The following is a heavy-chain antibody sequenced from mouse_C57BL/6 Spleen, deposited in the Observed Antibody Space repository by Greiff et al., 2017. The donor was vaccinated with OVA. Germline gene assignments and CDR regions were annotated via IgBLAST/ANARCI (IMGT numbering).Heavy chain of an antibody. J-gene: IGHJ4*01. CDR2: IYPGSGNT. D-gene: IGHD2-4*01. Sequence: QVQLQQSGAELVRPGASVKLSCKASGYTFTDYYINWVKQRPGQGLEWIARIYPGSGNTYYNEKFKGKATLTAEKSSSTAYMQLSSLTSEDSAVYFCARGGYDYEDAMDYWGQGTSVTVSS. CDR3: ARGGYDYEDAMDY. V-gene: IGHV1-76*01. CDR1: GYTFTDYY.